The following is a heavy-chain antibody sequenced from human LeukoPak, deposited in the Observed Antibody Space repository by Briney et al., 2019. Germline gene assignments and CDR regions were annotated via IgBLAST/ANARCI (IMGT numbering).Heavy chain of an antibody. J-gene: IGHJ4*02. CDR1: GFTFNNYV. D-gene: IGHD1-26*01. V-gene: IGHV3-30*04. CDR2: MSIDGNLK. Sequence: GGSLRLSCAASGFTFNNYVMHWVRQAPGKGLEWVAVMSIDGNLKFYADSVRGRITISRDNSRNTLYLELNSLRVEDTAVYYCTRDPIMGVPDYFDYWGQGTLVAVSS. CDR3: TRDPIMGVPDYFDY.